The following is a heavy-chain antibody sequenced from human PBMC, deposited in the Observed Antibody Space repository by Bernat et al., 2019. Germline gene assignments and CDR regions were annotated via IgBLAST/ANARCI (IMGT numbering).Heavy chain of an antibody. CDR3: ASAPMTTVTTSSLDYMDV. J-gene: IGHJ6*03. Sequence: EVQLVESGGGLVQPGGSLRLSCAASGFTFSSYWMSWVRQAPGKGLEWVANIKQDGSEKYYVDSGKGRLTISRDNAKNSLYLQMNSLRAEDTAVYYCASAPMTTVTTSSLDYMDVWGKGTTVTVSS. CDR2: IKQDGSEK. V-gene: IGHV3-7*03. CDR1: GFTFSSYW. D-gene: IGHD4-11*01.